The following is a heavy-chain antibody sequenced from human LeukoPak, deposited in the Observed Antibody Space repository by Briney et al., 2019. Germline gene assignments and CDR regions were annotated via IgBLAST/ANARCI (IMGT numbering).Heavy chain of an antibody. Sequence: GGSLILSCAASGFTFSSYGIHWVRQAPGKGLEWVAVISYDGNNKYYADSVKGRFTISRDNSKNTLYLQMNSLRPEDTAVYYCAKDLTYCGGDCYSVWGQGALVTVSS. CDR2: ISYDGNNK. CDR3: AKDLTYCGGDCYSV. D-gene: IGHD2-21*02. CDR1: GFTFSSYG. J-gene: IGHJ4*02. V-gene: IGHV3-30*18.